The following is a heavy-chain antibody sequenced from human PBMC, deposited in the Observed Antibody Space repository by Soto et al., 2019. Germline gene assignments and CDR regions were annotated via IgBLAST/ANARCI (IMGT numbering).Heavy chain of an antibody. CDR1: GGSISIVNSY. CDR2: ISHSGST. D-gene: IGHD2-21*02. CDR3: AKAEDNGGNSRPFDS. V-gene: IGHV4-31*03. J-gene: IGHJ4*02. Sequence: QLQLQESGPGLVKPSQTLSLSCSVSGGSISIVNSYWTWIRQHPGKGLEWIGFISHSGSTYYNPSLRSRVTISLDTSKNQFSLTLSSVTAADTAVYFCAKAEDNGGNSRPFDSWGQGTLVTVSS.